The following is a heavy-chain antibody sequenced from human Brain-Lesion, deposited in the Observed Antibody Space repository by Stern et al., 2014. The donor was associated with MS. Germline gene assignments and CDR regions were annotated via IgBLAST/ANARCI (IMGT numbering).Heavy chain of an antibody. CDR3: ARDKEDTNMAFRYFDN. CDR2: IYTTGST. V-gene: IGHV4-61*02. D-gene: IGHD5-18*01. CDR1: GGSVGSGSYD. J-gene: IGHJ4*02. Sequence: VQLVESGPGLVKPSQTLSLTCTVSGGSVGSGSYDWSWIRQPAGKGLEWIGRIYTTGSTYYNPSLKGRVSFSIATSKNQFSLKLTSVTAADTAVYYCARDKEDTNMAFRYFDNWGQGTLVTVSS.